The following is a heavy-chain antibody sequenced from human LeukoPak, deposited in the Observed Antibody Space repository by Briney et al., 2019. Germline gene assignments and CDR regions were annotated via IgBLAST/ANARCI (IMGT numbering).Heavy chain of an antibody. V-gene: IGHV3-23*01. CDR1: GFTFSSYA. D-gene: IGHD5-18*01. J-gene: IGHJ3*02. Sequence: GGSLRLSCAASGFTFSSYAMSWVRQAPGEGLEWVSAISGSGGSTYYADSVKGRFTISRDNSKNTLCLQMNSLRAEDTAVYYCAKDLRSRGYSYGPHDAFDIWGQGTMVTVSS. CDR3: AKDLRSRGYSYGPHDAFDI. CDR2: ISGSGGST.